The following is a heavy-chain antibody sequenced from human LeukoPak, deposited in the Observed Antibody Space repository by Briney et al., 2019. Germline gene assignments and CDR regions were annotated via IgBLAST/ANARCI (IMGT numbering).Heavy chain of an antibody. J-gene: IGHJ5*02. CDR1: GFTFSSFG. CDR2: IWYDASNK. CDR3: VRGIGVSRSNYFDP. V-gene: IGHV3-33*01. D-gene: IGHD6-13*01. Sequence: GGSLRLSCAASGFTFSSFGMHWVRQAPGKGLEWVAVIWYDASNKYYADSVKGRFTISRDNSKNTLFLQMNSLRDDDTAVYYCVRGIGVSRSNYFDPWGQGTLVIVSS.